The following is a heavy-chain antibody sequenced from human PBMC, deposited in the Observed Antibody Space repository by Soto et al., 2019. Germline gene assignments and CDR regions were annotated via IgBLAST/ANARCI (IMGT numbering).Heavy chain of an antibody. V-gene: IGHV3-11*06. CDR1: GFTFSDYY. CDR3: ARDRNSALNY. J-gene: IGHJ4*01. D-gene: IGHD4-4*01. CDR2: ISGSSYT. Sequence: GGSLRLSCAASGFTFSDYYMTWIRQAPGKGLEWLSYISGSSYTNYADSVKGRFTISRDNAKNSLYLQMNSLRAEDTAVYYCARDRNSALNYWGHGTLVTVSS.